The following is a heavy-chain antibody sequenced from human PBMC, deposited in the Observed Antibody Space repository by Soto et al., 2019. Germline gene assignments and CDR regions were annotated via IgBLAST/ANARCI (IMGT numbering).Heavy chain of an antibody. J-gene: IGHJ4*02. D-gene: IGHD5-18*01. CDR2: IIPIFGTA. CDR1: GGTFSSYA. CDR3: ARDYSSYGPFDY. V-gene: IGHV1-69*13. Sequence: SVKVSCKASGGTFSSYAISWVRQAPGQGLEWMGGIIPIFGTANYAQKFQGRVTITADESTSTAYMELSSLRFEDTAVYYCARDYSSYGPFDYWGQGTLVTVSS.